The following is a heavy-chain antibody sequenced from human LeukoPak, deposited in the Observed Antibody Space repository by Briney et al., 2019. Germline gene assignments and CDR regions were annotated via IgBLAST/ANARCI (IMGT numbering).Heavy chain of an antibody. CDR1: GYTFTSYG. J-gene: IGHJ4*01. Sequence: GASVNLSCKASGYTFTSYGISWVRQAPGQGLEWMGWISAYNGNIDYAHKLQGRVTMTTDTSTSTAYMELRSLRSDDTAVYYCARGKDYYDSSGYYFDYWGQGTLPTVSS. CDR2: ISAYNGNI. V-gene: IGHV1-18*01. D-gene: IGHD3-22*01. CDR3: ARGKDYYDSSGYYFDY.